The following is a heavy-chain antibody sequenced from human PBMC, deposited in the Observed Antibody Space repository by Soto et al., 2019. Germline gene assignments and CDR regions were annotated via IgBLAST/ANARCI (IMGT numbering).Heavy chain of an antibody. CDR2: VSPYNGNT. CDR1: GYSFSSYG. Sequence: QIRLVQSGSEMKRPGASVKVSCEASGYSFSSYGINWVRQAPGQGLEWLGWVSPYNGNTNFGQKFQDRLTMTTDTSSNTAYMELRSLTSDDTAVYYCARDLLSWSTEAVPSVYWGQGALVTVSS. D-gene: IGHD1-26*01. J-gene: IGHJ4*02. V-gene: IGHV1-18*04. CDR3: ARDLLSWSTEAVPSVY.